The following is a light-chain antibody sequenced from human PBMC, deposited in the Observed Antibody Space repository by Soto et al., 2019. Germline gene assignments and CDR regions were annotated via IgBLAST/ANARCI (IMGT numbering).Light chain of an antibody. Sequence: EIVLTQSPATLSLSPGERATLSCRASQSISSYLAWYQQKPGQAPRLLIYDAYNRATGVAARFSGSGSGTDFTLTISSLEPEDLAVYYCQQRSNWPPELTFGQGTRLEIK. CDR1: QSISSY. J-gene: IGKJ5*01. CDR3: QQRSNWPPELT. V-gene: IGKV3-11*01. CDR2: DAY.